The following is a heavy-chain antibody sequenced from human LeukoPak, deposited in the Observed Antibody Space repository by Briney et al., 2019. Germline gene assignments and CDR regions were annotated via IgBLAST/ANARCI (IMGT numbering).Heavy chain of an antibody. J-gene: IGHJ4*02. CDR1: GFTFSGYA. D-gene: IGHD6-19*01. CDR3: AKARLSTGWAYNDY. Sequence: GGSLRLSCAASGFTFSGYAMSWVRQAPGKGLEWVSAIVGGGGTTFYADSVKGRFTISRDNSKNTVYLQMNSLEAEDTAVYYCAKARLSTGWAYNDYWGRGTLVTVYS. CDR2: IVGGGGTT. V-gene: IGHV3-23*01.